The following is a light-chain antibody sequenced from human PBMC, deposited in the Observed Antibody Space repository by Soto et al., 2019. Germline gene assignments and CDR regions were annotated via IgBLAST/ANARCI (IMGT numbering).Light chain of an antibody. V-gene: IGKV3-15*01. CDR3: QQYNNWPQT. CDR2: GAS. CDR1: QSVGGN. J-gene: IGKJ1*01. Sequence: EIVMTQSPATLSVSPGERATLSCRASQSVGGNLAWYQQKPGQAPRLLIYGASTSATGIPARYSVSWSGTEFTLAISSLQSEDFAVYYCQQYNNWPQTFGQGTKVEIK.